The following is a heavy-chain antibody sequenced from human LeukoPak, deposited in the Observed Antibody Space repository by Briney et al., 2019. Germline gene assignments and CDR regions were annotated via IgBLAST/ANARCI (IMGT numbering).Heavy chain of an antibody. CDR1: GFTFSSYG. CDR3: ANTPNVVPAAIKDDAFDI. D-gene: IGHD2-2*01. V-gene: IGHV3-30*02. J-gene: IGHJ3*02. Sequence: GGSLRLSCAASGFTFSSYGMHWVRQAPGKGLEWVAFIRYDGSNKYYADSVKGRFTISRDNSKNTLYLQMNSLRAEDTAVYYCANTPNVVPAAIKDDAFDIWGQGTMVTVSS. CDR2: IRYDGSNK.